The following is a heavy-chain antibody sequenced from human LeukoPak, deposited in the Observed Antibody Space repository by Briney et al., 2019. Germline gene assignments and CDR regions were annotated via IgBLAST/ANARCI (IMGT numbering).Heavy chain of an antibody. CDR1: GYSISSGYF. V-gene: IGHV4-38-2*02. CDR2: IYHSGTT. J-gene: IGHJ4*02. CDR3: ARTILYYFDY. Sequence: SETLSLTCTVSGYSISSGYFWGWIRQPPGKGLEWIGSIYHSGTTYYNPSLKSRVTISVDTSKNQFSLKLSSVTAADTAVYYCARTILYYFDYWGQGTLVTVSS. D-gene: IGHD3-9*01.